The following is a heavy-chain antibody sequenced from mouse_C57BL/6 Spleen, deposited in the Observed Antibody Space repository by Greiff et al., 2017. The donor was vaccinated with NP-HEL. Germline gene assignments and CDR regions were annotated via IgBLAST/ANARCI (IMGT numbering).Heavy chain of an antibody. Sequence: QVQLQQPGAELVKPGASVKMSCKASGYTFTSYWITWVKQRPGQGLEWIGDIYPGSGSTNYNEKFKSKATLTVDTSSSTAYMQLSSLTSEDSAVYYCARRGYSNYPFAYWGQGTLATVSA. CDR1: GYTFTSYW. CDR2: IYPGSGST. D-gene: IGHD2-5*01. J-gene: IGHJ3*01. CDR3: ARRGYSNYPFAY. V-gene: IGHV1-55*01.